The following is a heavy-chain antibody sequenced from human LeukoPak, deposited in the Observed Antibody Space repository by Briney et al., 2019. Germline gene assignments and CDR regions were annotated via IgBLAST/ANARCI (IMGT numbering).Heavy chain of an antibody. CDR3: ARAVDIVATTPFDL. V-gene: IGHV3-23*01. D-gene: IGHD5-12*01. J-gene: IGHJ3*01. CDR1: GFTFSSYA. CDR2: ISGSGGST. Sequence: GGSLRLSCAASGFTFSSYAMDWVRQPPGKGLEWVSSISGSGGSTYYADSVKGRFTISRDSSKNTLYLQMNSLRAEDTAVYYCARAVDIVATTPFDLWGQGTMVTVSS.